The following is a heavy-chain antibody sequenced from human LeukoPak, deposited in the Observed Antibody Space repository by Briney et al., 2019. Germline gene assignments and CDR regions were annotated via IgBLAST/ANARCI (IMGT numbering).Heavy chain of an antibody. D-gene: IGHD1-14*01. J-gene: IGHJ6*03. CDR2: IYYSGST. V-gene: IGHV4-59*01. CDR1: GGSMSSYY. Sequence: PSETLSLTCTVSGGSMSSYYWSWLRQPPGKGLEWIGYIYYSGSTNYNPSLKSRVTIPVDTSKNQFSLKLSSVTAADTAVYYCARDPTGLNPRTSYYYYMDVWGKGTTVTVSS. CDR3: ARDPTGLNPRTSYYYYMDV.